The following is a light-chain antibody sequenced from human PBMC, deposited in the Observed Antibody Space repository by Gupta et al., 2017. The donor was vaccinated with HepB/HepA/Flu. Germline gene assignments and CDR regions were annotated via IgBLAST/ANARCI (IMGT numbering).Light chain of an antibody. CDR2: ATS. V-gene: IGKV3-20*01. J-gene: IGKJ1*01. CDR3: QHEDKSPYT. Sequence: PGERATLSCRASQSINVNFLVWYQQKPGLSHRLIFYATSRATDIPDRFSGSGYGTEFTLTIDRREPEDVAVYYCQHEDKSPYTFGQGTQVEIK. CDR1: QSINVNF.